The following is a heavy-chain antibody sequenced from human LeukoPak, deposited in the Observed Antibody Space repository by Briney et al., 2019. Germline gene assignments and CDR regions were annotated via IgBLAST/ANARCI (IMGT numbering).Heavy chain of an antibody. J-gene: IGHJ5*02. Sequence: GASVKVSCKVSGYTLTELSMHWVRQAPGKGREWMGGFDPEDGETIYAQKFQGRVTMTEDTSTDTAYVELSSLRSEDTAVYYCATRREVQGVYQGYWFDPWGQGTLVTVSS. CDR3: ATRREVQGVYQGYWFDP. CDR1: GYTLTELS. CDR2: FDPEDGET. D-gene: IGHD3-10*01. V-gene: IGHV1-24*01.